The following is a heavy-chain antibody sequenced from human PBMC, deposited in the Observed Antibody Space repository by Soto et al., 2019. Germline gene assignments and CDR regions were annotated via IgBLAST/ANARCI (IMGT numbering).Heavy chain of an antibody. J-gene: IGHJ3*02. CDR2: IIPILGIA. CDR3: ARGRVGQLVFWSAVVLGAFDI. CDR1: GGTFSSYT. Sequence: GASVKVSCKASGGTFSSYTISWVRQAPGQGLEWMGRIIPILGIANYAQKFQGRVTITADKSTSTAYMELSSLRSEDTAVYYCARGRVGQLVFWSAVVLGAFDIWGQGTMVTVSS. V-gene: IGHV1-69*02. D-gene: IGHD6-6*01.